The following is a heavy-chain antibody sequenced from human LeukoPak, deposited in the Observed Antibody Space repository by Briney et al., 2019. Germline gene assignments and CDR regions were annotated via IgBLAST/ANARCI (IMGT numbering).Heavy chain of an antibody. CDR3: ARLAWSGYSTL. Sequence: SSETLSLTCAVYGGSFSGYYWSWIRQPPGKGLEWIGEINHSGSTNYNPSLKSRVTISVDTSKNQFSLKLSSVTAADTAVYYCARLAWSGYSTLWGRGTLVTVSS. CDR2: INHSGST. CDR1: GGSFSGYY. V-gene: IGHV4-34*01. J-gene: IGHJ2*01. D-gene: IGHD3-3*01.